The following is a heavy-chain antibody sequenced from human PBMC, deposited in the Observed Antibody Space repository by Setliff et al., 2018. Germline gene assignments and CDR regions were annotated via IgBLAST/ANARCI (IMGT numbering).Heavy chain of an antibody. CDR3: APFCSHSSYCPPPD. CDR2: ISSNGGST. J-gene: IGHJ4*02. CDR1: GFTFSSYE. V-gene: IGHV3-23*01. Sequence: GGSLRLSCAASGFTFSSYEMNWVRQAPGKGLEWVSSISSNGGSTYYADSVKGRFTISRDNSENTLYLQMNSLRAEDTAVYYCAPFCSHSSYCPPPDWGQGTLVTVSS. D-gene: IGHD2-15*01.